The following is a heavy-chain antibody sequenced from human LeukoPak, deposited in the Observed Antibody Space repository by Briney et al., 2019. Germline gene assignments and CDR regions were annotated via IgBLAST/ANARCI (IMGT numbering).Heavy chain of an antibody. Sequence: GGSLRLSCAASGFTFSSYGMSWVRQAPGQGLEWVSAISTSGESTYYADSVKGHFTISRDNSKNTLYLQMNSLRAEDTAIYFCAKGSGNGYGSGPFDYWGQGTLVTASS. J-gene: IGHJ4*02. CDR1: GFTFSSYG. V-gene: IGHV3-23*01. CDR3: AKGSGNGYGSGPFDY. CDR2: ISTSGEST. D-gene: IGHD3-10*01.